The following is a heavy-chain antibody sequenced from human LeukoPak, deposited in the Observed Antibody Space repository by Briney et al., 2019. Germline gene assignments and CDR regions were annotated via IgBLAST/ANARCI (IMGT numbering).Heavy chain of an antibody. Sequence: PSETLSLTRTVSGGSISSYYWSWIRQPPGKGLEWIGYIYYSGSTNYNPSLKSRVTISVDTSKNQFSLKLSSVTAADTAVYYCARSFTHDSSGHLRAFDYWGQGTLVTVSS. CDR3: ARSFTHDSSGHLRAFDY. D-gene: IGHD3-22*01. CDR2: IYYSGST. V-gene: IGHV4-59*01. CDR1: GGSISSYY. J-gene: IGHJ4*02.